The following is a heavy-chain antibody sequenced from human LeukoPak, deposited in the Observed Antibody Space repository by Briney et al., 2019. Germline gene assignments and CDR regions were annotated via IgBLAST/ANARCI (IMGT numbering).Heavy chain of an antibody. CDR3: AKSRSGSANWALRIFDN. Sequence: GGSLRLSCAVSGFAFGSEAMSWVRQSPARGLEWFASISPGGGTTYYADYVKGRFTISRDNSNNSLFVQMNSLRVEDTAVYFCAKSRSGSANWALRIFDNWGQGTLVTVSS. J-gene: IGHJ4*02. CDR1: GFAFGSEA. CDR2: ISPGGGTT. V-gene: IGHV3-23*01. D-gene: IGHD1-1*01.